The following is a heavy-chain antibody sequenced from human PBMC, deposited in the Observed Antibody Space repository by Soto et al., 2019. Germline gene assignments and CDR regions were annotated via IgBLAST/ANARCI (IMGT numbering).Heavy chain of an antibody. D-gene: IGHD5-12*01. CDR1: GDSISNDY. V-gene: IGHV4-59*01. CDR3: AKANSGHGSFDH. Sequence: SETLSLTCTVSGDSISNDYCSWIRQPPGKGLEWIGYIYYSGSPNYNPSLKSRVTISIDKSKNQFSLKLSSVTAADTAVYYCAKANSGHGSFDHGGQGTLVTVSS. CDR2: IYYSGSP. J-gene: IGHJ4*02.